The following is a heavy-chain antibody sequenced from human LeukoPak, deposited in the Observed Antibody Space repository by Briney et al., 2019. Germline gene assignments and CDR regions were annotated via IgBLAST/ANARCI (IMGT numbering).Heavy chain of an antibody. CDR3: ASKTKVTLRGPFDY. Sequence: QPGGSLRLSCAASGFTVRSNYMSWVRQAPRKGLEWVSVIYSGGSTYYADSVKGRFTISRDNSKNTLYLQMNSLRAEDTAVYYCASKTKVTLRGPFDYWGQGTLVTVSS. CDR2: IYSGGST. CDR1: GFTVRSNY. D-gene: IGHD4-17*01. J-gene: IGHJ4*02. V-gene: IGHV3-66*02.